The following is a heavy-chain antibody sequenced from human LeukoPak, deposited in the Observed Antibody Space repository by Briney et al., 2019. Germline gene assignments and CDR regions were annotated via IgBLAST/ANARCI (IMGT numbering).Heavy chain of an antibody. Sequence: ASVKVSCKASGGTFSSYAISWVRQAPGQGLEWMGRIIPILGIANYAQKFQGRVTITADKSTSTAYMELSSLRSEDTAVYYCAGGIGCSGSYLGYFGYWGQGTLVTVSS. D-gene: IGHD1-26*01. CDR3: AGGIGCSGSYLGYFGY. V-gene: IGHV1-69*04. J-gene: IGHJ4*02. CDR2: IIPILGIA. CDR1: GGTFSSYA.